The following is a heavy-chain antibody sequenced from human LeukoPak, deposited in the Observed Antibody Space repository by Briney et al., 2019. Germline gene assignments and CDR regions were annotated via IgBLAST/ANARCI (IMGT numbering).Heavy chain of an antibody. CDR3: TKDSHTTHFDY. CDR1: GFTFSSYE. D-gene: IGHD1-1*01. Sequence: GGSLRLSCAASGFTFSSYEMNWVRQAPGKGLEWVSYISSSGSTIYYADSVKGRFTISRDNSKNSLYLQMNSLRTEDSALYYCTKDSHTTHFDYWGQGTLVTVSS. J-gene: IGHJ4*02. V-gene: IGHV3-48*03. CDR2: ISSSGSTI.